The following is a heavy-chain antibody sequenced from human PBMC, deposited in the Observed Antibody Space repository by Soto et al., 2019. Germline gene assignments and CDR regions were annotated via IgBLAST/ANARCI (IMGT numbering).Heavy chain of an antibody. Sequence: QVQLQESGPGLVKPSETLSLTCTVSGGSISGGVHSWSWIRQPPGKGLEWIGHIFDSGSTYSNPSLKSRLTISVDTSKNQFSLRLSSVTAADTAVYYCAREIMPLTNDWYFDLWGRGTQVTVSS. CDR3: AREIMPLTNDWYFDL. J-gene: IGHJ2*01. CDR2: IFDSGST. CDR1: GGSISGGVHS. V-gene: IGHV4-30-4*01. D-gene: IGHD2-8*01.